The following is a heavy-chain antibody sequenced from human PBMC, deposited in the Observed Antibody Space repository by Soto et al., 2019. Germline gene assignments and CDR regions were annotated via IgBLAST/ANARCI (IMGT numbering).Heavy chain of an antibody. D-gene: IGHD6-19*01. CDR2: IIPILGIA. CDR3: ARVYSSDSSPAEYFQH. J-gene: IGHJ1*01. CDR1: GGTFSSYT. Sequence: QVQLVQSGAEVKKPGSSVKVSCKASGGTFSSYTISWVRQAPGQGLEWMGRIIPILGIANYAQKFQGRVTITADKSTSTAYMELSSLRSEDTAVYYCARVYSSDSSPAEYFQHWGQGTLVTVSS. V-gene: IGHV1-69*02.